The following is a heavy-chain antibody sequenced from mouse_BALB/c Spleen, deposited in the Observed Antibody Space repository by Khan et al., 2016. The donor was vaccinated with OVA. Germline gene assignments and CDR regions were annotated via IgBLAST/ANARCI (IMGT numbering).Heavy chain of an antibody. J-gene: IGHJ3*01. D-gene: IGHD4-1*01. CDR1: GFTFSTYG. CDR3: ASHVTGSFAY. V-gene: IGHV5-6*01. Sequence: EVKVVESGGDLVKPGGSLRLSCAASGFTFSTYGMSWVRQFPDKRLEWVATINSDGYYTYYPDTVKGRFTISSNNAENTLYLQMSSLKSEDTAIYYCASHVTGSFAYWGQGTLVTVST. CDR2: INSDGYYT.